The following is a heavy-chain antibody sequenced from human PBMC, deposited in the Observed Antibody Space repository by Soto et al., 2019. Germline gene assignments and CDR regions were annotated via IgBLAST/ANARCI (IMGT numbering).Heavy chain of an antibody. V-gene: IGHV1-18*01. J-gene: IGHJ4*02. CDR1: GYTFTSYG. D-gene: IGHD4-17*01. Sequence: ASVKVSCKASGYTFTSYGISWVRQAPGQGLEWMGWISAYNGNTNYAQRLQGRVTMTTDTSTSTAYMELRSLRSDDTAVYYCARVPDPTDYGDYVFLDYWGQGTLVTVSS. CDR2: ISAYNGNT. CDR3: ARVPDPTDYGDYVFLDY.